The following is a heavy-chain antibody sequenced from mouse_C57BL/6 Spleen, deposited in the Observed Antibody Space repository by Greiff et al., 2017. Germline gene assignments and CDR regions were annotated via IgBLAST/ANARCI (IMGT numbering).Heavy chain of an antibody. V-gene: IGHV1-52*01. CDR3: ARFEDTTVVEPFAY. D-gene: IGHD1-1*01. J-gene: IGHJ3*01. CDR2: IDPSDSET. CDR1: GYTFTSYW. Sequence: VQLQQPGAELVRPGSSVKLSCKASGYTFTSYWMHWVKQRPIQGLEWIGNIDPSDSETHYNQKFKDKATLTVDKSSSTAYMQLSSLTSEDSAVYYCARFEDTTVVEPFAYWGQGTLVTVSA.